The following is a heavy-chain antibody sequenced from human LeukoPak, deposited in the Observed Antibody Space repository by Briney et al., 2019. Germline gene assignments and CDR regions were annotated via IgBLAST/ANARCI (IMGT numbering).Heavy chain of an antibody. Sequence: GGSLRLSCAASGFTFSSYWMHWVRHAPGKGLVWVSRINSDGSSTSYADSVKGRLTISRDNAKNTLYLQMNSLRAEDTAVYYCARDQLPPNYVWGSYRYTLPDYWGQGTLVTVSS. CDR2: INSDGSST. D-gene: IGHD3-16*02. V-gene: IGHV3-74*01. CDR3: ARDQLPPNYVWGSYRYTLPDY. J-gene: IGHJ4*02. CDR1: GFTFSSYW.